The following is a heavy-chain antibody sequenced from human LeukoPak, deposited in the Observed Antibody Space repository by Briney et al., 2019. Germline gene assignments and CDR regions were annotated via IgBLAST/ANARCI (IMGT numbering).Heavy chain of an antibody. CDR1: GYTFTSYG. CDR2: ISAYNGNK. J-gene: IGHJ4*02. Sequence: ASVKVSCKASGYTFTSYGISWVRQAPGQGLEWMGWISAYNGNKNYAQKLQGRVTMTTDTSTSTAYMELRSLRSDDTAVYYCARGEYDYIWGSYRYTGREYYFDYWGQGTLVTVSS. D-gene: IGHD3-16*02. CDR3: ARGEYDYIWGSYRYTGREYYFDY. V-gene: IGHV1-18*01.